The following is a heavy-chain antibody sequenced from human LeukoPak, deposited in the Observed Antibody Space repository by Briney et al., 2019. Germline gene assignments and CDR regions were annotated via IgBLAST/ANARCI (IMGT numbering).Heavy chain of an antibody. CDR2: ISYDGSNK. J-gene: IGHJ4*02. V-gene: IGHV3-30-3*01. D-gene: IGHD5-18*01. CDR3: ARAPFESDTAMVFDY. CDR1: GFTFSSYA. Sequence: PGGSLRLSCAASGFTFSSYAIHWVRQAPGKGLEWVAVISYDGSNKYYADSVKGRFTISRDNSKNTLYLQMNSLRAEDTALYYCARAPFESDTAMVFDYWGQGTLVTVSS.